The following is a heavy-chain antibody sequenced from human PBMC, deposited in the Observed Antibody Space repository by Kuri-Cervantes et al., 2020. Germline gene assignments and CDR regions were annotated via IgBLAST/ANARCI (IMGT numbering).Heavy chain of an antibody. D-gene: IGHD4-17*01. V-gene: IGHV4-39*07. CDR3: ARGLRHHFDYGDYETYYYYYMDV. Sequence: SETLSLTCTVSGGSIITSDYYWVWIRQSPGKGLEWIGSVFYTGSTDYNPSLKSRVTISVDTSKNQFSLKLSSVTAADTAVYYCARGLRHHFDYGDYETYYYYYMDVWGKGTTVTVSS. CDR1: GGSIITSDYY. CDR2: VFYTGST. J-gene: IGHJ6*03.